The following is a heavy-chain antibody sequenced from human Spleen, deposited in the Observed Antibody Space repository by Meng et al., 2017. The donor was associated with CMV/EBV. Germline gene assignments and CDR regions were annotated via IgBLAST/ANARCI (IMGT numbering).Heavy chain of an antibody. Sequence: YIFNNYGISWVRQAPGQGLEWMGWINTYKGNANYGQKFQGRVTMTTDTSTSTVYMELTSLRSDDTAVYYCARDFYESSGYSDDCFDPWGQGTLVTVSS. CDR2: INTYKGNA. V-gene: IGHV1-18*01. J-gene: IGHJ5*02. CDR3: ARDFYESSGYSDDCFDP. CDR1: YIFNNYG. D-gene: IGHD3-22*01.